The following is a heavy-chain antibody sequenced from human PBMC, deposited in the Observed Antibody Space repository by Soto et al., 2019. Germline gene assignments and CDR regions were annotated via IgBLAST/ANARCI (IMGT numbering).Heavy chain of an antibody. CDR1: GFTFSSYV. J-gene: IGHJ4*02. V-gene: IGHV3-64D*06. CDR3: VKRGRFGQLAPSDY. Sequence: WGSLRLSCSASGFTFSSYVMFWVRQAPGKGLEYGSVISNNVDTTYCADSVKGRFTISRDNSKSTLFLQMSSLRTYYTAAYYCVKRGRFGQLAPSDYGGQETLVPVSS. CDR2: ISNNVDTT. D-gene: IGHD6-6*01.